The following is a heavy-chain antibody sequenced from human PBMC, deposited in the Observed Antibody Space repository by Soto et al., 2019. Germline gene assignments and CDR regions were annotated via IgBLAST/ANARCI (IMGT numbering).Heavy chain of an antibody. CDR2: INHSGST. Sequence: QVQLQQWGAGLLKPSETLSLTCAVYGGSFSGYYWSWIRQPPGKGLEWIGEINHSGSTNYNPSLKRRVTLAVGPSKQQFALELSFVSAVDTAVYYCARGHRCGSGSSCFFVRNVSFSYWGQGTLVTVSS. J-gene: IGHJ4*02. CDR1: GGSFSGYY. CDR3: ARGHRCGSGSSCFFVRNVSFSY. V-gene: IGHV4-34*01. D-gene: IGHD2-15*01.